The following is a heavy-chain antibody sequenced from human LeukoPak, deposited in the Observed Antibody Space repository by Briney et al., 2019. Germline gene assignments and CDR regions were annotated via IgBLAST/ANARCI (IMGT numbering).Heavy chain of an antibody. CDR3: ARDLAPINYDFWSGYYRNAFDI. V-gene: IGHV3-66*02. Sequence: GGSLRLSCAASGFTVSSNYMSWVRQAPGKGLEWVSVIYGGGSTYYADSVKGRFTISRDNSKNTLYLQMNSLRAEDTAVYYCARDLAPINYDFWSGYYRNAFDIWGQGTMVTVSS. D-gene: IGHD3-3*01. CDR2: IYGGGST. J-gene: IGHJ3*02. CDR1: GFTVSSNY.